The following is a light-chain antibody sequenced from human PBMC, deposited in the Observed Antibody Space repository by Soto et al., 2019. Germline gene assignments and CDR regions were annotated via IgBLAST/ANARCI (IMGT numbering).Light chain of an antibody. Sequence: DIQMTQSPSTLSGSVGDRVTITCRASQTISNYLAWYQQKPGKVPKLLIYAASTLQSGVPSRFSGSGSGTDFTLTISSLQPEDVATYYCQKYNSARWTFGQGTKVDIK. CDR2: AAS. V-gene: IGKV1-27*01. CDR1: QTISNY. J-gene: IGKJ1*01. CDR3: QKYNSARWT.